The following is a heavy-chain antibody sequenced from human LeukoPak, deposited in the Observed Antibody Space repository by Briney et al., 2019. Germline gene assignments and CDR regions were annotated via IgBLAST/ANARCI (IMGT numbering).Heavy chain of an antibody. J-gene: IGHJ1*01. Sequence: SETLSLTCPVSGGSISSYYWSWIRQPPGKGLEWIGYIYYSGSTNYNPSLKSRVTISVETSKNQFSLKMSSVTAADTAVYFSARMGYSWYDWGQGTLVTVSS. CDR2: IYYSGST. V-gene: IGHV4-59*08. D-gene: IGHD4-23*01. CDR1: GGSISSYY. CDR3: ARMGYSWYD.